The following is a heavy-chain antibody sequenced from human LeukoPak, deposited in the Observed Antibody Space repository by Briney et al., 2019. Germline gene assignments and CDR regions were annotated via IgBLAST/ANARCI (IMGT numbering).Heavy chain of an antibody. CDR2: ISSSSSYI. V-gene: IGHV3-21*01. J-gene: IGHJ4*02. CDR3: ARVTGVDY. CDR1: GFTFSSYS. Sequence: PGGSLRLSCAASGFTFSSYSMNWVRQAPGKGLEWVSSISSSSSYIYYVDSVKGRFTISRDNAKNSLYLQMNSLRAEDTAVYYCARVTGVDYWGQGTLVTVSS.